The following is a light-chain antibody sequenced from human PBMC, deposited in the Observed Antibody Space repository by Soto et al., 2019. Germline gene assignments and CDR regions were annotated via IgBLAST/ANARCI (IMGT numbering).Light chain of an antibody. V-gene: IGLV6-57*03. J-gene: IGLJ3*02. CDR3: QSYDSSNQV. CDR2: EDN. CDR1: SGSIASNY. Sequence: NFMLTQPHSVSESPGKTVTISCTRSSGSIASNYVQWYQQRPGSAPTTVIYEDNQRPSGVPDRFSGSIDSSSNSASLTISGLKTEYEADYYGQSYDSSNQVFGGGTKLTVL.